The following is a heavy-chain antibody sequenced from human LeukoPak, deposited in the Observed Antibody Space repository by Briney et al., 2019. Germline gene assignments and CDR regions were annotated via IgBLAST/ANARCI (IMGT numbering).Heavy chain of an antibody. V-gene: IGHV1-69*13. CDR1: GGTFSSYA. Sequence: ASVNVSCKASGGTFSSYAISWVRQAPGQGLEWMGGIIPIFGTANYAQKFQGRVTITADESTSTAYMELSSLRSEDTAVYYCASSRQQLVLGMDVWGQGTTVTVSS. D-gene: IGHD6-13*01. CDR2: IIPIFGTA. CDR3: ASSRQQLVLGMDV. J-gene: IGHJ6*02.